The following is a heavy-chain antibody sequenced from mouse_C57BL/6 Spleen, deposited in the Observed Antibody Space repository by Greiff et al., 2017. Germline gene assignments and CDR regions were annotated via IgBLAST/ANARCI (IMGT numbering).Heavy chain of an antibody. D-gene: IGHD1-1*01. CDR3: SRGDKYHGSEGYFEG. J-gene: IGHJ1*01. Sequence: VKLQQPGAELVRPGTSVKLSCKASGYTFTSYWMHWVKQRPGQGLEWIGVIDPSDSYTNYNQKFKGKATLTVYTSSRTAYMPLRSLTSEDSAVYFRSRGDKYHGSEGYFEGWGPGDPVPVSS. CDR2: IDPSDSYT. V-gene: IGHV1-59*01. CDR1: GYTFTSYW.